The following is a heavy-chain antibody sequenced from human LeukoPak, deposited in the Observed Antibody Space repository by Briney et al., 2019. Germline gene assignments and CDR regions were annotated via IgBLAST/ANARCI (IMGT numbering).Heavy chain of an antibody. D-gene: IGHD2-2*01. J-gene: IGHJ4*02. CDR3: ARGLVPPAIPAYYFDY. CDR2: INPNSGGT. CDR1: GYTFTGYY. Sequence: ASVKVSCKASGYTFTGYYMHWVRQAPGQGLEWMGWINPNSGGTNYAQKFQGRVTMTRDTSISTAYMELSRLRSDDTAVYYCARGLVPPAIPAYYFDYWGQGTLVTVSS. V-gene: IGHV1-2*02.